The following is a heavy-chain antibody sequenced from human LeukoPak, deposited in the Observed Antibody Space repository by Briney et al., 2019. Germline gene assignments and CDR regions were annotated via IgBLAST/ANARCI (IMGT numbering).Heavy chain of an antibody. Sequence: GGSLRLSCAASGFTVSSNYMSWVRQAPGKGLEWVSVIYSGGSTYYADSVKGRFTISRDNSKNTLYLQMNSLRAEDTAVYYCARDLGTTVTTNSFDYWGQGTLVTVSS. D-gene: IGHD4-11*01. CDR3: ARDLGTTVTTNSFDY. J-gene: IGHJ4*02. CDR2: IYSGGST. CDR1: GFTVSSNY. V-gene: IGHV3-53*05.